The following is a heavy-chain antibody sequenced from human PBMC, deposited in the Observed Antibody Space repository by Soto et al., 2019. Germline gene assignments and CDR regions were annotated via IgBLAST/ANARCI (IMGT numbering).Heavy chain of an antibody. CDR3: ARGSSGWPPRLDY. CDR1: GGPISSYY. CDR2: IYYSGST. D-gene: IGHD6-19*01. J-gene: IGHJ4*02. Sequence: QVQLQESGPGLVKPSETLSLNCTVSGGPISSYYWSWIRQSPGKGLEWIGYIYYSGSTNYNPSLKSRVTISVDTFKNQFSLELSSVTAADTAVYYCARGSSGWPPRLDYWSQGTLVTVYS. V-gene: IGHV4-59*01.